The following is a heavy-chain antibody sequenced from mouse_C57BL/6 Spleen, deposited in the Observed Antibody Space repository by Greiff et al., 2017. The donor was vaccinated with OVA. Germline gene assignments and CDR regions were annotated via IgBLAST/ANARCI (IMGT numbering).Heavy chain of an antibody. J-gene: IGHJ2*01. V-gene: IGHV1-7*01. D-gene: IGHD1-1*01. CDR2: INPSSGYT. CDR3: ARYYYGSRDYFDY. Sequence: VQLQQSGAELAKPGASVKLSCKASGYTFTSYWMHWVKQRPGQGLEWIGYINPSSGYTKYNQKFKDKATLTADKSSSTAYMQLSSLTYEDSAVDYCARYYYGSRDYFDYWGQGTTLTVSS. CDR1: GYTFTSYW.